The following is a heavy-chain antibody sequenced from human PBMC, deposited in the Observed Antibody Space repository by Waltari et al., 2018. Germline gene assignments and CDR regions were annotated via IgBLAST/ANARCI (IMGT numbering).Heavy chain of an antibody. D-gene: IGHD3-22*01. CDR3: AKAHFYDTSGYIEH. V-gene: IGHV3-23*01. J-gene: IGHJ5*02. CDR2: SNGYGDKT. Sequence: EVQVLESGGDLVQPGGSLRLTCAASGFLFSSYAINWVRQAPGKGLEWGSGSNGYGDKTYCADSVKGRFTLSRDNSKNTLTLQMNNLRGEDTAIYYCAKAHFYDTSGYIEHWGQGTLVTVSS. CDR1: GFLFSSYA.